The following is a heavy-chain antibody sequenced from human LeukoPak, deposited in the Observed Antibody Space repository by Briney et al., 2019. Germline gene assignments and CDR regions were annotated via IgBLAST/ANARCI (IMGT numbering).Heavy chain of an antibody. CDR2: INHSGST. V-gene: IGHV4-34*01. CDR3: ARAPPYDFWSGYNWFDP. D-gene: IGHD3-3*01. Sequence: PSETLSLTCAVYGGSFSGYYWSWIRQPPGKGLEWIGEINHSGSTNYNPSLKSRVTISVDTSKNQFSLKLSSVTAADTAVYYCARAPPYDFWSGYNWFDPWGQGTLVTVSS. J-gene: IGHJ5*02. CDR1: GGSFSGYY.